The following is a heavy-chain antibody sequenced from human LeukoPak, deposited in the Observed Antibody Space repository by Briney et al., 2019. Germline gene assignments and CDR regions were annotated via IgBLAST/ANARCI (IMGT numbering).Heavy chain of an antibody. CDR1: GFTFSSYA. CDR3: ARSVMVRGVVSAENAFDI. J-gene: IGHJ3*02. V-gene: IGHV3-23*01. Sequence: GGSLRLSCAASGFTFSSYAMSWVRQAPGKGLEWVSAISGSGGSTYYADSVKGRFTISRDNSKNTLCLQMNSLRAEDTAVYYCARSVMVRGVVSAENAFDIWGQGTMVTVSS. D-gene: IGHD3-10*01. CDR2: ISGSGGST.